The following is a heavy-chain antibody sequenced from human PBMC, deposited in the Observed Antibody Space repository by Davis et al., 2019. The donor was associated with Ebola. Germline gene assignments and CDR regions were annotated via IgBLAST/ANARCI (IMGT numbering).Heavy chain of an antibody. J-gene: IGHJ4*02. D-gene: IGHD1-26*01. V-gene: IGHV3-23*01. Sequence: GESLKISCAASGFTFSSYAMSWVRQAPGKGLEWVSAISGSGGSTYYADSVKGRFTISRHNSKNTLYLQMNSLRAEDTAVYYCAKVGSVWDTEIDYWGPGTLVTVSS. CDR2: ISGSGGST. CDR1: GFTFSSYA. CDR3: AKVGSVWDTEIDY.